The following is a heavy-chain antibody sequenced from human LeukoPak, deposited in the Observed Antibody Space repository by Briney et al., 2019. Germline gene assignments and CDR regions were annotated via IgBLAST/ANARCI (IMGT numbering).Heavy chain of an antibody. CDR3: ARGSCSGGSCYYDY. Sequence: SQTLSLTCTVSGGSISSGDYYWSWIRQPPGKGLEWIGYIYYSGSTNYNPSLKSRVTISVDTSKNQFSLKLSSVTAADTAVYYCARGSCSGGSCYYDYWGQGTLVTVSS. D-gene: IGHD2-15*01. J-gene: IGHJ4*02. CDR2: IYYSGST. CDR1: GGSISSGDYY. V-gene: IGHV4-30-4*01.